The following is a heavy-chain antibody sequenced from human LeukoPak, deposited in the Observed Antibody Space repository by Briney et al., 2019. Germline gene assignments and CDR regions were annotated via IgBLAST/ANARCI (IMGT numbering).Heavy chain of an antibody. CDR3: ARGPYCSSTSCYIGGYYYYYMDV. CDR1: GGTFSSYA. V-gene: IGHV1-69*05. D-gene: IGHD2-2*02. J-gene: IGHJ6*03. Sequence: ASVKVSCKASGGTFSSYAISWVRQALGQGLEWMGGIIPIFGTANYAQKFQGRVTITTDESTSTAYMELSSLRSEDTAVYYCARGPYCSSTSCYIGGYYYYYMDVWGKGTTVTVSS. CDR2: IIPIFGTA.